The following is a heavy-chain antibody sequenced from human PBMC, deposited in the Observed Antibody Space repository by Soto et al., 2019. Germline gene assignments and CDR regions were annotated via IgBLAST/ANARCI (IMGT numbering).Heavy chain of an antibody. CDR1: GFTFSSYA. J-gene: IGHJ4*02. V-gene: IGHV3-23*01. Sequence: SLRLSCAASGFTFSSYAMSWVRQAPGKGLEWVSAISGSGGSTYYADSVKGRFTTSRDNSKNTLYLQMNSLRAEDTAVYYCARSPFWSGYYSAPNDYWGQGTLVTVSS. D-gene: IGHD3-3*01. CDR3: ARSPFWSGYYSAPNDY. CDR2: ISGSGGST.